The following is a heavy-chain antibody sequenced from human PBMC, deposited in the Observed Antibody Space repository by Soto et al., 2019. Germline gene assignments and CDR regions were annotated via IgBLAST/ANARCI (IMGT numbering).Heavy chain of an antibody. Sequence: GGSLRLSCAASGFTFSNYAMSWVRQTPGKGLEWVSGISGSGDSTYYADSVKGRFTISRDNSKNTLYLQMHSLRAEDTAEYYCAKDLFSETHPRTQLWSSITYYMDVWGKGTTVTVSS. CDR3: AKDLFSETHPRTQLWSSITYYMDV. D-gene: IGHD5-18*01. V-gene: IGHV3-23*01. CDR2: ISGSGDST. J-gene: IGHJ6*03. CDR1: GFTFSNYA.